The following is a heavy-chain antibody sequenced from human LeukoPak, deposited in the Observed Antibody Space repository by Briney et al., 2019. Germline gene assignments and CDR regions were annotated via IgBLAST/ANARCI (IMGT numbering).Heavy chain of an antibody. Sequence: SVKVSCKASGGTFSGYAISWVRQAPGQGLEWMGGIIPIFGTANYAQKFQGRVTITADKSTSTAYMELSSLRSEDTAVYYCARDGYSGYVAAFDIWGQGTMVTVSS. J-gene: IGHJ3*02. CDR3: ARDGYSGYVAAFDI. CDR1: GGTFSGYA. V-gene: IGHV1-69*06. D-gene: IGHD5-12*01. CDR2: IIPIFGTA.